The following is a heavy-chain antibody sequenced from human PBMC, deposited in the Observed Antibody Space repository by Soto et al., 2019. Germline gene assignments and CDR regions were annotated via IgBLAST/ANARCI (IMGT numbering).Heavy chain of an antibody. V-gene: IGHV4-39*02. CDR1: GGSIKSNNFY. CDR2: IYYNEAT. D-gene: IGHD3-16*01. J-gene: IGHJ4*02. CDR3: AREGRGTTSYGGKY. Sequence: QVQLQESGPGLVKPSETLSLTCTVSGGSIKSNNFYWAWIRKPPGKGLEWIGTIYYNEATQYKPSITSRVTISVDTSKNQFSLKVTSVTAADTAVYYCAREGRGTTSYGGKYWGKGTLVTVSS.